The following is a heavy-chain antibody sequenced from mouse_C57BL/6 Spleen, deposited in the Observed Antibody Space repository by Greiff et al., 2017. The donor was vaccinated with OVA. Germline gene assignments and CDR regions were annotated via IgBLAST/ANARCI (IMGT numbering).Heavy chain of an antibody. CDR3: ARDQDY. V-gene: IGHV5-4*01. Sequence: EVQGVESGGGLVKPGGSLKLSCAASGFTFSSYAMSWVRQTPEKRLEWVATISDGGSYTYYPDNVKGRFTISRDNAKNNLYLQMSHLKSEDTAMYYCARDQDYWGKGTTLTVSS. J-gene: IGHJ2*01. CDR2: ISDGGSYT. CDR1: GFTFSSYA.